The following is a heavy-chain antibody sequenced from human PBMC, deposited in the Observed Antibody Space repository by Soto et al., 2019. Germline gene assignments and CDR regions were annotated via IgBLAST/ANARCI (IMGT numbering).Heavy chain of an antibody. D-gene: IGHD6-13*01. V-gene: IGHV1-69*02. CDR2: IIPMLAIT. J-gene: IGHJ3*02. CDR1: GGTFNVYT. CDR3: ALGSWSGETFDI. Sequence: GALVKVSCKASGGTFNVYTIIWVRQAPGQGLEWMGRIIPMLAITNYAQRFQGRVTLTADTSTTTAYMELSSLTSEDTAVYYCALGSWSGETFDIWGQGTLVTVSS.